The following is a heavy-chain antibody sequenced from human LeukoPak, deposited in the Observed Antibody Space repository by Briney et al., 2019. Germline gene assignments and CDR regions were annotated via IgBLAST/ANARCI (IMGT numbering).Heavy chain of an antibody. J-gene: IGHJ3*02. D-gene: IGHD3-3*02. CDR2: ISAYNGNT. Sequence: ASVKVSCKASGYTFTSYGISWVRQAPGQGLEWMGWISAYNGNTNYAQKLEGRVTMTTDTSTSTAYMELRSLRSDDTAVYYCARDRVSLADRRIRSAFDIWGQGTMVTVSS. V-gene: IGHV1-18*01. CDR3: ARDRVSLADRRIRSAFDI. CDR1: GYTFTSYG.